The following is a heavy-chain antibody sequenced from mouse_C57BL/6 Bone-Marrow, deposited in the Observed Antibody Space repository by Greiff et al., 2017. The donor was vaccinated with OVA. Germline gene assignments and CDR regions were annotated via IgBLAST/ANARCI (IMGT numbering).Heavy chain of an antibody. Sequence: QVQLQQPGAELVRPGTSVKLSCKASGYTFTSYWMHWVKQRPGQGLEWIGVIDPSDSYTNYNQKFKGKATLTVDTSSSTAYMQLSSLTSEDSAVYYCARRGVDGYWGQGTTLTVSS. J-gene: IGHJ2*01. CDR1: GYTFTSYW. CDR2: IDPSDSYT. V-gene: IGHV1-59*01. CDR3: ARRGVDGY.